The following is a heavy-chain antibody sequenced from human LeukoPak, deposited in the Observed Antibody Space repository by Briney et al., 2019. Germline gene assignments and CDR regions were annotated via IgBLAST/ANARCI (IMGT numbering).Heavy chain of an antibody. CDR2: ISSGSSTI. Sequence: PGGSLRLSCTASGFTFSNYGMNWVRQTPGKGLEWVSYISSGSSTIQYADSVKGRFTISRDNAKNSLYLQMNSLRVEDTAVYYCARDRSSSGWYWFDPWGQGTLVTVSS. CDR1: GFTFSNYG. V-gene: IGHV3-48*01. D-gene: IGHD6-19*01. J-gene: IGHJ5*02. CDR3: ARDRSSSGWYWFDP.